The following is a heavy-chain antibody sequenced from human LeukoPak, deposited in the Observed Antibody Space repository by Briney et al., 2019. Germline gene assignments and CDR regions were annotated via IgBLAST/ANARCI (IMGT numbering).Heavy chain of an antibody. J-gene: IGHJ4*02. D-gene: IGHD1-26*01. CDR1: GFTFSSYA. Sequence: GGSLRLSCAASGFTFSSYAMSWVRQAPGKGLEWVSAISGSGGSTYYADSVRGRFTISRDNSKNTLYLQVNSLRAEDTALYFCAGRRGNYYIDYWGQGTLVTVSS. CDR3: AGRRGNYYIDY. V-gene: IGHV3-23*01. CDR2: ISGSGGST.